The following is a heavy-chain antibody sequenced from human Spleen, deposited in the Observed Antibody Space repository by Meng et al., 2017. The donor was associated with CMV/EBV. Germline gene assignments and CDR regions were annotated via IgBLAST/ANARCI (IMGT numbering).Heavy chain of an antibody. V-gene: IGHV3-21*01. CDR2: ISSSSSYI. CDR1: GFTFSSYS. J-gene: IGHJ4*02. CDR3: ARELRDGYTWGFFDC. Sequence: GESLKISCAASGFTFSSYSMNWVRQAPGKGLEWVSSISSSSSYIYYADSVKGRFTISRDNAKNSLYLQMNSLRAEDTAVYYCARELRDGYTWGFFDCWGQGTLVTVSS. D-gene: IGHD5-24*01.